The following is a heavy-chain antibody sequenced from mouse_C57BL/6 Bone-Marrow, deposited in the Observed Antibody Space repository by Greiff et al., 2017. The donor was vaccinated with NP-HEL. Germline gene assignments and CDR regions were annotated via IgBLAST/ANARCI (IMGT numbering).Heavy chain of an antibody. CDR3: ARPRYPFAY. Sequence: VQLQQSGAELARPGASVKLSCKASGYTFTSYGISWVKQRTGQGLEWIGEIYPRSGNTYYNEKFKGKATLTADKSSSTAYMELRSLTSEDSAVYFCARPRYPFAYWGQGTLVTVSA. J-gene: IGHJ3*01. V-gene: IGHV1-81*01. D-gene: IGHD1-1*01. CDR2: IYPRSGNT. CDR1: GYTFTSYG.